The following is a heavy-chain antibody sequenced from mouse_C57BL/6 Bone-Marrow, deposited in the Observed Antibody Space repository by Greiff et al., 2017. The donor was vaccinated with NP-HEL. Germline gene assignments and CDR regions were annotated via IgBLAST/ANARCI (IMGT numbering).Heavy chain of an antibody. J-gene: IGHJ1*03. CDR1: GFTFSSYA. CDR2: ISDGGSYT. CDR3: ARWLLEYFDV. D-gene: IGHD2-3*01. Sequence: DVKLQESGGGLVKPGGSLKLSCAASGFTFSSYAMSWVRQTPEKRLEWVATISDGGSYTYYPDNVKGRFTISRDNAKNNLYLQMSHLKSEDTAMYYCARWLLEYFDVWGTGTTVTVSS. V-gene: IGHV5-4*03.